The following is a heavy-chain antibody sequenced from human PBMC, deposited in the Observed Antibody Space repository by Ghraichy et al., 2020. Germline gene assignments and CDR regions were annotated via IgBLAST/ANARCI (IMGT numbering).Heavy chain of an antibody. J-gene: IGHJ3*02. Sequence: GGSLRLSCAASGFTFSSYSMNWVRQGPGKGLEWVSYISSSSTTIYYADSVKGRFTISRDNAKNSLYLQMNSLRDEDTAVYYCARGYCRGGSCYSGDAFDIWGQGTMVTVSS. V-gene: IGHV3-48*02. CDR3: ARGYCRGGSCYSGDAFDI. CDR2: ISSSSTTI. CDR1: GFTFSSYS. D-gene: IGHD2-15*01.